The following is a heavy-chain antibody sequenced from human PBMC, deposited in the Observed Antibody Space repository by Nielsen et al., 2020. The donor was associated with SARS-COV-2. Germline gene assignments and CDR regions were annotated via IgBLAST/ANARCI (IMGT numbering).Heavy chain of an antibody. V-gene: IGHV4-30-4*08. Sequence: SETLSLTCTVSGGSISSGGYYWSWIRQHPGKGLEWIGYIYYSGSTYYNPSLESRVTISVDTSTNQFSLRLNSVTAADTAQYYCARDRQGYNYYYGMDVWGQGTTVTVSS. CDR3: ARDRQGYNYYYGMDV. J-gene: IGHJ6*02. CDR1: GGSISSGGYY. D-gene: IGHD5-24*01. CDR2: IYYSGST.